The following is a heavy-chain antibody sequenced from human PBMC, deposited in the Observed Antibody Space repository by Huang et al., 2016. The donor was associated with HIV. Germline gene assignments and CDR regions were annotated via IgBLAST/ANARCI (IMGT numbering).Heavy chain of an antibody. CDR3: AREGSPWGSYRNGGGFDY. CDR2: KKQEGSEK. Sequence: EVQLVESGGGLVQPGGSLRLSCAASGFCVRSYWMSWVRQGPGKGVGWVANKKQEGSEKCYVDSVKGRFTISRDNAKTSMLLQMKSLRVEDTAVYYCAREGSPWGSYRNGGGFDYWGQGILVTVSS. J-gene: IGHJ4*02. CDR1: GFCVRSYW. V-gene: IGHV3-7*01. D-gene: IGHD3-16*02.